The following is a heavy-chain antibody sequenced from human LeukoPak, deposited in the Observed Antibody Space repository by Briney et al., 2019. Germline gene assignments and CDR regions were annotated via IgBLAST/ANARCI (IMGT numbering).Heavy chain of an antibody. J-gene: IGHJ4*02. V-gene: IGHV1-24*01. CDR2: FDPEDGET. CDR1: GYTLTELS. Sequence: ASVKVSFKVSGYTLTELSMHWVRQAPGKGLEWMGGFDPEDGETIYAQKFQGRVTMTEDTSTDTAYMELSSLRSEDTAVYYCATSGSFLDTAMANWGQGTLVTVSS. D-gene: IGHD5-18*01. CDR3: ATSGSFLDTAMAN.